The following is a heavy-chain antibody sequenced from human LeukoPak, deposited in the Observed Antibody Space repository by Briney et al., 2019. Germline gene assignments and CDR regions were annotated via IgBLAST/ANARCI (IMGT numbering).Heavy chain of an antibody. D-gene: IGHD3-3*01. J-gene: IGHJ6*03. CDR1: GFTFSSYS. CDR3: ARTITIRYMDV. Sequence: GGSLRLSCAASGFTFSSYSMNWVRQAPGKGLEWVSYISSSSSTIYYADSVKGRFTISRDNAKNSLYLQMNSLRAEDTSVYYCARTITIRYMDVWGKGTTVTVSS. V-gene: IGHV3-48*01. CDR2: ISSSSSTI.